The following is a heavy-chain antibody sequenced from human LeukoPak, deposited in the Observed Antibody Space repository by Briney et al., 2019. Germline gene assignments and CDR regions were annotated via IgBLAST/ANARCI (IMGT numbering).Heavy chain of an antibody. D-gene: IGHD2-15*01. J-gene: IGHJ4*02. CDR2: IFHRGGT. V-gene: IGHV4-30-4*01. CDR3: VREILYCSGGSCYRGPFDN. Sequence: PSETLSLTCTVSNDSISSGDYYWNWIRQPPGKGLEWIGYIFHRGGTSYNPSLKSRILFSADTSQNQFSLKLNSVTAADTAVYYCVREILYCSGGSCYRGPFDNWGQGTLVTVSA. CDR1: NDSISSGDYY.